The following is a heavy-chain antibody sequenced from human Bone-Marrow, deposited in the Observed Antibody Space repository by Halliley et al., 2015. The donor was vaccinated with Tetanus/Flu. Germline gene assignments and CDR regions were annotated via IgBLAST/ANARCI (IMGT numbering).Heavy chain of an antibody. CDR2: IYDSGTT. V-gene: IGHV4-4*02. CDR1: GGSISSSYW. CDR3: ARGLPPGWGYGMDV. D-gene: IGHD3-10*01. Sequence: TLSLTCAVSGGSISSSYWWSWVRQPPGKGLEWIGEIYDSGTTNYNPSLKSRVTISVDKSKNQFSLKLSSVTAADTAVYYCARGLPPGWGYGMDVWGQGPPVTVSS. J-gene: IGHJ6*02.